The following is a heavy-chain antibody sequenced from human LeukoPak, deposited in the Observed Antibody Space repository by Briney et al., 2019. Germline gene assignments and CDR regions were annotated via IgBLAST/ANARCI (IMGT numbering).Heavy chain of an antibody. Sequence: PSETLSLTCTVSGGSISSYYWSWIRQPPGKGLEWIAYIHYSGSTNSNPSLKTRVTISVDTSKDQFSLKLSSVTAADTAVYYCARSGSYDSSGYYYHAFDIWGQGTMVTVSS. D-gene: IGHD3-22*01. CDR3: ARSGSYDSSGYYYHAFDI. CDR1: GGSISSYY. J-gene: IGHJ3*02. CDR2: IHYSGST. V-gene: IGHV4-59*01.